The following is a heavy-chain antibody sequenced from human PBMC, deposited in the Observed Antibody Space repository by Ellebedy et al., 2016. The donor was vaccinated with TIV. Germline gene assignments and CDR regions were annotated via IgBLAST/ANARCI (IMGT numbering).Heavy chain of an antibody. Sequence: GGSLRLSXAASDFIFKTYTMNWLRQAPGRGLEWISFITLDSSTTEYADSVRGRFTISRDNAKNSLYLQMNSLRAEDTGVYYCARYHLGTYLKDPFDQWGRGTLVTVSS. V-gene: IGHV3-48*04. CDR2: ITLDSSTT. CDR1: DFIFKTYT. D-gene: IGHD7-27*01. CDR3: ARYHLGTYLKDPFDQ. J-gene: IGHJ4*02.